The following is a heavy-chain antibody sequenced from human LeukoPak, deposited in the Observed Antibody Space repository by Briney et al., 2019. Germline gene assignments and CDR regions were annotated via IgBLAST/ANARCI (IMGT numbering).Heavy chain of an antibody. CDR1: GFTLRNYW. D-gene: IGHD3-10*01. CDR3: ARELGLFGVSIANVNYFDY. J-gene: IGHJ4*02. V-gene: IGHV3-7*01. CDR2: IKHDGSDK. Sequence: GGSLRLSCAASGFTLRNYWMTWVRQSPGKGLEWVAIIKHDGSDKYYVDSVKGRFTISRDNAKNSLYLQMSSLRAEDTAVYYCARELGLFGVSIANVNYFDYWGQGTLVTVSS.